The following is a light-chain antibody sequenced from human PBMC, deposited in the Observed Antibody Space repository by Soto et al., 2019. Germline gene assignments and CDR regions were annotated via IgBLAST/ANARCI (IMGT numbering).Light chain of an antibody. CDR3: QQRSNWPPAIT. V-gene: IGKV3-11*01. CDR1: QSIAYN. Sequence: VMTQSPDTLSASPGERVSLSCRASQSIAYNLAWYRQKPGQAPRLLIYDASNRATGIPARFSGRGSGTDFTLTISSLEPEDFAVYYCQQRSNWPPAITFGQGTRLEI. J-gene: IGKJ5*01. CDR2: DAS.